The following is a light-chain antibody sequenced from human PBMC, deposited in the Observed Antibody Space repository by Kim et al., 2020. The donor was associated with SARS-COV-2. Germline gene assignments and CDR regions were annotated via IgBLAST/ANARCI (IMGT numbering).Light chain of an antibody. J-gene: IGKJ4*01. V-gene: IGKV1-27*01. CDR1: QGISSY. Sequence: AYEGDRVTITSRANQGISSYLAWYQQKPGKVPKLLIYAASTLQSGVPSRFSGSGSGTDFTLTISSLQPEDVAVYYCQRYNIAPLTFGGGTKVDIK. CDR3: QRYNIAPLT. CDR2: AAS.